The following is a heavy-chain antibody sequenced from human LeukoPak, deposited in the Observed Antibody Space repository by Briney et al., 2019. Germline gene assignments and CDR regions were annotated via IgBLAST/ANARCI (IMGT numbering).Heavy chain of an antibody. CDR2: IKQDGSER. CDR1: GFAFSGYW. D-gene: IGHD3-10*02. V-gene: IGHV3-7*05. J-gene: IGHJ4*02. CDR3: ARDRRVLCWGF. Sequence: GGSLRLSCVTSGFAFSGYWMSWVRQAPGKGLEWVANIKQDGSERYYVDSVKGRFTISRDNGKNSLYLQMDNLRAEDTAVYYCARDRRVLCWGFWGQGTLVTVSS.